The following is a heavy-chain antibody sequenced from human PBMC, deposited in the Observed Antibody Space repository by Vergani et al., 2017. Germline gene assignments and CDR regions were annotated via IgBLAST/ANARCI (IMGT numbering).Heavy chain of an antibody. CDR2: IVVGSGNT. D-gene: IGHD2-21*02. J-gene: IGHJ4*02. Sequence: QMQLVQSGPEVKKPGTSVKVSCKASGFTFTNSAVQWVRQARGQRLEWIGWIVVGSGNTNYAQQFQERVTISRDMSPGTVYLELSSLRSEDSAVYYCAADQGGRAYCGGDCYSNWGQGTLVTVSS. V-gene: IGHV1-58*01. CDR1: GFTFTNSA. CDR3: AADQGGRAYCGGDCYSN.